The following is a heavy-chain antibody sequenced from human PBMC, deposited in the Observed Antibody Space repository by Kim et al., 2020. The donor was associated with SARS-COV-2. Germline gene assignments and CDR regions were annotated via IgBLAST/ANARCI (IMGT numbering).Heavy chain of an antibody. CDR1: GFTFSNYA. Sequence: GGSLRLSCVASGFTFSNYAMHWVRQAPGKGLEWVSSITSNGTRTYYADSVKGRFTLSRDNSKNTVFLQMNTLKGEDTAVYYCAKGTSSAWYLSDYWGQGTLVTVSS. CDR2: ITSNGTRT. V-gene: IGHV3-23*01. CDR3: AKGTSSAWYLSDY. J-gene: IGHJ4*02. D-gene: IGHD6-19*01.